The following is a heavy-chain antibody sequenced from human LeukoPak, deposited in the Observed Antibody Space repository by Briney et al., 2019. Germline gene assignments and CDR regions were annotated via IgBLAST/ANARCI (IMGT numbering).Heavy chain of an antibody. CDR2: ISSSSSYI. CDR1: GFTFSSYS. J-gene: IGHJ4*02. D-gene: IGHD3-9*01. Sequence: PGGSLRLSCAASGFTFSSYSMNWVRQAPGKGLEWVSSISSSSSYIYYADSVKGRFTISRDNAKNSLYLQMNSLRAEDTAVYYCARGGPNYDILTGYSYFDYWGQGTLVTVSS. CDR3: ARGGPNYDILTGYSYFDY. V-gene: IGHV3-21*01.